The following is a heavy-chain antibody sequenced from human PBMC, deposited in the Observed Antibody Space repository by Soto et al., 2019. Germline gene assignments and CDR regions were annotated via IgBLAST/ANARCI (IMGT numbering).Heavy chain of an antibody. V-gene: IGHV3-30*03. J-gene: IGHJ4*02. Sequence: QVQLVESGGGVVQPERSLRLSCAASGFTFSTHEMHWVRQAPGKGLEWVAGLSYDGTNTYYADSVKGRFTISRNNSKNMWDLHLSSLRAEDTVVYYCARGAGYCSGARSFIHPNFDYWGQGTLVTVSS. D-gene: IGHD2-15*01. CDR3: ARGAGYCSGARSFIHPNFDY. CDR1: GFTFSTHE. CDR2: LSYDGTNT.